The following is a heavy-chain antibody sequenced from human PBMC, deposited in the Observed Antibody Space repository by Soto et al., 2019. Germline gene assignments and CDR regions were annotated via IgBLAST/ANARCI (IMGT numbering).Heavy chain of an antibody. Sequence: EVQLVESGGDLVQPGRSLRLSCAASGFTFEDYAMHWVRQAPGKGLEWVSGISWNSGTIAYADSVKGRFTISRDNDKNSLYLQMNSLRAEDTAFYYCAKDRLRYSSSPAVVYFDYWGQGTLVTVSS. CDR2: ISWNSGTI. V-gene: IGHV3-9*01. CDR1: GFTFEDYA. D-gene: IGHD6-6*01. CDR3: AKDRLRYSSSPAVVYFDY. J-gene: IGHJ4*02.